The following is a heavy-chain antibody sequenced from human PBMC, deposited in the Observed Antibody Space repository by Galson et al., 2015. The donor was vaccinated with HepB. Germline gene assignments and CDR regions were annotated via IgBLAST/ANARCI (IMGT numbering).Heavy chain of an antibody. D-gene: IGHD3-22*01. V-gene: IGHV3-7*03. J-gene: IGHJ3*02. CDR3: ARVQILGVPKKNSDTSRYRAFDI. CDR1: GFTLSRYW. CDR2: TNQDGSEK. Sequence: SLRLSCAASGFTLSRYWMSWVRQSPGKGLEWVANTNQDGSEKDYVDSVRGRFTISADNARNTLFLYMNSLRADDTAVYHCARVQILGVPKKNSDTSRYRAFDIWGQGTMVTVSS.